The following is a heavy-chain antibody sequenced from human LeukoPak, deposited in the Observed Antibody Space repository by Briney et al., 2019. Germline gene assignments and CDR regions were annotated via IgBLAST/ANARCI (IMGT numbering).Heavy chain of an antibody. V-gene: IGHV3-7*04. D-gene: IGHD1-26*01. Sequence: GGSLRLSCAASAFTLDIYWMSWVRHPPGKGLEWVGHIRKDGSEKNYVGSVKGRFTISRDKDKNSMYLQRNSMRADDTALYYCERHWEGVESDAFDIWGQGAMVTVSS. CDR2: IRKDGSEK. CDR1: AFTLDIYW. J-gene: IGHJ3*02. CDR3: ERHWEGVESDAFDI.